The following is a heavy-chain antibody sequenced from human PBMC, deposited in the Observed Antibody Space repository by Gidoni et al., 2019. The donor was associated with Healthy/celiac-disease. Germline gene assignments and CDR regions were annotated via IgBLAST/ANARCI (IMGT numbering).Heavy chain of an antibody. V-gene: IGHV4-34*01. Sequence: QVQLQQWGAGLLKPSETLSLTCAVYGGSFSGYYWSWIRQPPGKGLEWIGEINHSGSTNYNPSLKSRVTISVDTSKNQFSLKLSSVTAADTAVYYCARHAYYYDSSGMDYWGQGTLVTVSS. CDR3: ARHAYYYDSSGMDY. CDR1: GGSFSGYY. J-gene: IGHJ4*02. D-gene: IGHD3-22*01. CDR2: INHSGST.